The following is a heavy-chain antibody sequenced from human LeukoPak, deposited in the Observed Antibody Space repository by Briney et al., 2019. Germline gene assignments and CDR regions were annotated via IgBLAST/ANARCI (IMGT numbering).Heavy chain of an antibody. J-gene: IGHJ4*02. Sequence: PSETLSLTCTVSGGSISSSYYYWSWIRQPPGKGLEWIGEINHSGSTNYNPSLKSRVTISVDTSKNQFSLKLSSVTAADTAVYYCARWGPREWLLLRRPAYYFDYWGQGTLVTVSS. CDR2: INHSGST. V-gene: IGHV4-39*07. D-gene: IGHD3-22*01. CDR3: ARWGPREWLLLRRPAYYFDY. CDR1: GGSISSSYYY.